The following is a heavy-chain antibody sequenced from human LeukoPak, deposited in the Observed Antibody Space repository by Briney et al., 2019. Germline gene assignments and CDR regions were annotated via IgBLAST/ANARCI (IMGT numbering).Heavy chain of an antibody. V-gene: IGHV4-30-4*08. J-gene: IGHJ3*02. CDR3: ARAPLGSDAFDI. Sequence: SETLSLTCTVSGGSISSGDYYWSWIRQPPGKGLEWIGYIYYSGSTYYYPSLKSRVTISVDTSKNQFSLKLSSVTAADTAVYYCARAPLGSDAFDIWGQGTMVTVSS. CDR1: GGSISSGDYY. CDR2: IYYSGST. D-gene: IGHD3-16*02.